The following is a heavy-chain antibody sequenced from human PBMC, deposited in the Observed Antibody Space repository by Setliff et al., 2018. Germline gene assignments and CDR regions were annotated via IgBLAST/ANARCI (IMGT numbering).Heavy chain of an antibody. CDR1: VGSISSYY. V-gene: IGHV4-59*08. J-gene: IGHJ4*02. CDR2: INYSGST. D-gene: IGHD1-1*01. CDR3: ARTGTYRYFDY. Sequence: SETMSLTCTVSVGSISSYYWSWIRQPPGKGLEYIGYINYSGSTNYNPSLKSRVTISEDTSKNQVSLSLSSVTAADPAVYYCARTGTYRYFDYWGQGTLGTVSS.